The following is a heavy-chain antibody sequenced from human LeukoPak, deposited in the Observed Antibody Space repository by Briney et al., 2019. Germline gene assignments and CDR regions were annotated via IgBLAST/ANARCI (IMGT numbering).Heavy chain of an antibody. V-gene: IGHV3-74*01. D-gene: IGHD1-26*01. Sequence: PGGSLRLSCAASGFTMSPYWMHWVRQTPGKGLVWVSRISRDGSNTVYADSVKGRFTISRDNANKTLYLQMNSLRGDDTAVCYCAREWDLPGAYYMDVWGKGTTVTVSS. J-gene: IGHJ6*03. CDR2: ISRDGSNT. CDR1: GFTMSPYW. CDR3: AREWDLPGAYYMDV.